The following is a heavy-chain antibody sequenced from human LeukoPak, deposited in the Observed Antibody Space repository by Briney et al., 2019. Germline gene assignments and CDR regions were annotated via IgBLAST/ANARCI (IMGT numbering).Heavy chain of an antibody. CDR2: INAGNGNT. J-gene: IGHJ4*02. CDR1: GYTFTSYA. Sequence: ASVKVSCKASGYTFTSYAMHWVRQAPGQRLEWMGWINAGNGNTKYSQEFQGRVTITRDTSASTAYMELSSLRSEDMAVYYCARSHHTKYVAAGNYWGQGTLVTVSS. V-gene: IGHV1-3*03. D-gene: IGHD6-13*01. CDR3: ARSHHTKYVAAGNY.